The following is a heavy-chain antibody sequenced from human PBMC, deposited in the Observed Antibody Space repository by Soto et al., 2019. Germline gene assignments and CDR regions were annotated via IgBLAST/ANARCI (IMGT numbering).Heavy chain of an antibody. V-gene: IGHV3-30*03. Sequence: QVQLVESGGGVVKPGRSLRLSCAASGFTFSSYGMQWVRQAPGKGLEWVAVISYDGSNKYYADSVKRGFTISRDNSKNTLYQQMNSLRAEDPAVYYGGESSGGPGRFDYGGQGTLVTVSS. CDR3: GESSGGPGRFDY. CDR2: ISYDGSNK. CDR1: GFTFSSYG. D-gene: IGHD6-19*01. J-gene: IGHJ4*02.